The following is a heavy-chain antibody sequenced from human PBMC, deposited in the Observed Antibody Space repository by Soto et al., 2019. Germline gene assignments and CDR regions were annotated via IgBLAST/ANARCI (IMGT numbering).Heavy chain of an antibody. J-gene: IGHJ5*02. Sequence: QVQLVQSGAEVKKPGASVKVSCKASGYSFTSYDINWVRQATGQGLEWMGWMNPNSGNTAYAQKFQGRVTMTRNTPQRPAYLELGRLRSEDTAVYYCAGERSGGGGNWFDPWGQGTLVTVSS. CDR2: MNPNSGNT. CDR3: AGERSGGGGNWFDP. V-gene: IGHV1-8*01. CDR1: GYSFTSYD. D-gene: IGHD1-26*01.